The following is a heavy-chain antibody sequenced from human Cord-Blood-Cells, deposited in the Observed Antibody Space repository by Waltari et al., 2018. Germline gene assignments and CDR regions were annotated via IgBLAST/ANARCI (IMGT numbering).Heavy chain of an antibody. CDR1: GFTFSSYW. CDR2: INSDGSST. V-gene: IGHV3-74*01. Sequence: EVQLVESGGGLVQPGGSLRLSCAASGFTFSSYWMPWVRQAPGKGLVWVSRINSDGSSTSYADSVKGRFTISRDNAKNTLYRQMNSLRAEDTAVYYCARVAVYGDVFDYWGQGTLVTVSS. J-gene: IGHJ4*02. D-gene: IGHD4-17*01. CDR3: ARVAVYGDVFDY.